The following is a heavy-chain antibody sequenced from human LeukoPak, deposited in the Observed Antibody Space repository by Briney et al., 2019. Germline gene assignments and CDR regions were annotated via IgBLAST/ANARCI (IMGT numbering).Heavy chain of an antibody. Sequence: GGSLRLSCAASGFTFSSSWMNWVRQAPGKGLVWVSRINTDGSGTNYADSVKGRFTISRDNAKNTLYLQMNSLRAEDTAVYYCVRGSLASGVVVYYYYYLDVWGKGTTVTVSS. CDR2: INTDGSGT. D-gene: IGHD3-3*01. CDR3: VRGSLASGVVVYYYYYLDV. CDR1: GFTFSSSW. V-gene: IGHV3-74*01. J-gene: IGHJ6*03.